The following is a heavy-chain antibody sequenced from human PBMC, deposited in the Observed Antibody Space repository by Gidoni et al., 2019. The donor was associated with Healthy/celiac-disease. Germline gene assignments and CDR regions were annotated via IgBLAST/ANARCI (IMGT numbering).Heavy chain of an antibody. V-gene: IGHV3-7*01. CDR3: ARDSLITIFGVAKVYYFDY. J-gene: IGHJ4*02. D-gene: IGHD3-3*01. Sequence: EVQLVESGGGLVQPGGSLRLSCAASGFTFSSYWMSWVRQAPGKGLEWWANIKQDGSEKYYVDSVKGRVTISRDNAKNSLYLQMNSLRAEDTAVYYCARDSLITIFGVAKVYYFDYWGQGTLVTVSS. CDR2: IKQDGSEK. CDR1: GFTFSSYW.